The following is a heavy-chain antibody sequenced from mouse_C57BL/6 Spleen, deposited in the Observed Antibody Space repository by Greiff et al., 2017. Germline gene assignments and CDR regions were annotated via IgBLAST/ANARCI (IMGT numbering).Heavy chain of an antibody. CDR1: GYAFSSSW. Sequence: QVQLKESGPELVKPGASVKISCKASGYAFSSSWMNWVKQRPGKGLEWIGRIYPGDGDTNYNGKFKGKATLTADKSSSTAYMQLSSLTSEDSAVYFCAREPIIYDGYYDFDYWCQGTTLTVSS. V-gene: IGHV1-82*01. J-gene: IGHJ2*01. CDR3: AREPIIYDGYYDFDY. D-gene: IGHD2-3*01. CDR2: IYPGDGDT.